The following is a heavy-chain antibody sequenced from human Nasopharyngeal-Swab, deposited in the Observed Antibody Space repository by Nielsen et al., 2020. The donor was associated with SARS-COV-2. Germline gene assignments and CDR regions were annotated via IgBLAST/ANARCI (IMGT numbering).Heavy chain of an antibody. CDR2: IKSDGIDT. V-gene: IGHV3-74*01. J-gene: IGHJ5*02. CDR1: GFTFSGSW. Sequence: GESLKISCAASGFTFSGSWMHWIRQAPGKGLVWVSRIKSDGIDTRYADSVKGRFTISRDNAKNTLYLQMDSLRAEDTAVYYCAREGLIDPWGPGTLVTVSS. CDR3: AREGLIDP.